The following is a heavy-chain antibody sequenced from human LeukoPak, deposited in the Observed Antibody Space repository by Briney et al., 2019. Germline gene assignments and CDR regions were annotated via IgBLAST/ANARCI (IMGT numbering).Heavy chain of an antibody. V-gene: IGHV3-7*01. D-gene: IGHD2-8*01. CDR3: ARGNGFIIDY. CDR2: IKQDGSEK. Sequence: PGGSLRHSCAASGFTLSGNWMNWVRQAPGKGLEWVAIIKQDGSEKYYVDSVKGRFTISRDNAKNSLYLQMNSLRAEDTAVYYCARGNGFIIDYWGQGTLVTVSS. CDR1: GFTLSGNW. J-gene: IGHJ4*02.